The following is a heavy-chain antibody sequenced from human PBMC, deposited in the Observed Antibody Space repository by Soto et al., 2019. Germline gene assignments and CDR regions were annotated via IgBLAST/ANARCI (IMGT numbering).Heavy chain of an antibody. CDR3: DREVDGYSQFDD. D-gene: IGHD4-4*01. J-gene: IGHJ4*02. V-gene: IGHV4-30-2*01. CDR2: IYHGGST. Sequence: QVQLRESGSGLVKPSQTLSLTCSVSGASVTRDGNCWTWIRQPPGQGLEFVASIYHGGSTFYNPSRRRRVTISLDRSKNQFALKLTSVTAADTAVYYCDREVDGYSQFDDWSQGTLVTVSS. CDR1: GASVTRDGNC.